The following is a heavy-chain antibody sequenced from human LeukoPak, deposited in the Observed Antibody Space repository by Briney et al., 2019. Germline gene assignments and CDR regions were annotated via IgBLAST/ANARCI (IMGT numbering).Heavy chain of an antibody. CDR2: ISYDGSNK. CDR1: GFTFSSYA. D-gene: IGHD2-2*01. Sequence: GGSLRLSCAASGFTFSSYAMHWVRQAPGKGLEWVAVISYDGSNKYYADSVKGRFTISRDNSKNTLYLQMNSLGAEDTAVYYCARGEWFSSTSCPCGYWGQGTLVTVSS. J-gene: IGHJ4*02. CDR3: ARGEWFSSTSCPCGY. V-gene: IGHV3-30*04.